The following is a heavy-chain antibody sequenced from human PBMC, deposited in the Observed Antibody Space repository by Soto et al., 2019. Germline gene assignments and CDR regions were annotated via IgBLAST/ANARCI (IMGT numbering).Heavy chain of an antibody. CDR1: GFTVSSYH. V-gene: IGHV3-66*01. D-gene: IGHD3-9*01. Sequence: GGSLRLSCAASGFTVSSYHMSWVRQAPGKGLEWVSVIYSAGSADFAGSVKGRFTISRDNSKNTPYLQMSSLRAEDTAVYYCARVARYFDTPYGMDVWGQGTMVTVSS. CDR3: ARVARYFDTPYGMDV. CDR2: IYSAGSA. J-gene: IGHJ6*02.